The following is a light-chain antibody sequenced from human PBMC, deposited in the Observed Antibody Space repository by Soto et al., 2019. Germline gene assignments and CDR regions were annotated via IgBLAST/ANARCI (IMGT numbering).Light chain of an antibody. CDR3: LQYYSTPQT. CDR1: QSVLYSSTNKNY. Sequence: DIVMTQSPDSLAVSLGERATINCKSSQSVLYSSTNKNYLAWYQQKPGQPPNLLIYWASTRESGVPGRFSGSGSGTDFTLTISSLQAEDVAVYYCLQYYSTPQTFGQGTKVEIK. J-gene: IGKJ1*01. CDR2: WAS. V-gene: IGKV4-1*01.